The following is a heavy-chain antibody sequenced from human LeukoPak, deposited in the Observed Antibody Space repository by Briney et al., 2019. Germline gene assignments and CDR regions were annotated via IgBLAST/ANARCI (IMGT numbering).Heavy chain of an antibody. CDR3: ARVFGVVTTNWFDP. J-gene: IGHJ5*02. CDR2: ISAYNGNT. CDR1: GYTFTSYG. V-gene: IGHV1-18*01. D-gene: IGHD3-3*01. Sequence: GASVKVSCKASGYTFTSYGISWVRQAPGQGLEWMGWISAYNGNTNYAQKLQGRVTMTTDTSTSTAYMELRSLRSDDTAVYYCARVFGVVTTNWFDPWGQGTLVTVSS.